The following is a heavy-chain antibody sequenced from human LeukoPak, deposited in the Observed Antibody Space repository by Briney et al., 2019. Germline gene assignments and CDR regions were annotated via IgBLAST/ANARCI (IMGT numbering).Heavy chain of an antibody. CDR2: ISAYNGNT. J-gene: IGHJ4*02. V-gene: IGHV1-18*01. Sequence: APVKVSCTASGYTFTSYGISWVRQAPGQGLEWMGWISAYNGNTNYAQKLQGRVTMTTDTSTSTAYMELRSLRSDDTAVYYCARQPGIAAADVIDYWGQGTLVTVSS. CDR1: GYTFTSYG. CDR3: ARQPGIAAADVIDY. D-gene: IGHD6-13*01.